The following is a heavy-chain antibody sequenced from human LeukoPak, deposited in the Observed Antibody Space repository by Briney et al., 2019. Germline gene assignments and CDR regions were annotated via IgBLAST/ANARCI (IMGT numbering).Heavy chain of an antibody. CDR2: ISGSGGST. Sequence: HPGGSLRLSCAASGFTFSSYAMSWVRQAPGKGLEWVSAISGSGGSTYYADSVKGRFTISRDNSKNTLYLQMNSLRAEDTAVYYCAKVEDPILSGYYYYMDVWGKGTTVTVSS. V-gene: IGHV3-23*01. CDR3: AKVEDPILSGYYYYMDV. CDR1: GFTFSSYA. J-gene: IGHJ6*03. D-gene: IGHD1-26*01.